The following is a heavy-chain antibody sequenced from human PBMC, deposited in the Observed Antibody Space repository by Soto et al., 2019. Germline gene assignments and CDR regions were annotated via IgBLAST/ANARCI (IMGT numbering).Heavy chain of an antibody. CDR2: IYPGDSDT. J-gene: IGHJ4*02. D-gene: IGHD3-16*02. CDR3: GRRGHSYRYDN. V-gene: IGHV5-51*01. CDR1: GNSFTTNW. Sequence: GEYLKIPCHGSGNSFTTNWIAWVRQMPGKGLEWMGIIYPGDSDTRYSPSFQGQVTISADESISTAYLQWSSLKASDTAMYYCGRRGHSYRYDNWGQGTQVTVSS.